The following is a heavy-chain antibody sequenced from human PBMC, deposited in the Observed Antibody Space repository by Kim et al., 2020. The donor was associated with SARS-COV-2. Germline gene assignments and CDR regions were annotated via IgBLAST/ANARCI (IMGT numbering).Heavy chain of an antibody. CDR3: VKDITPGGADV. V-gene: IGHV3-9*01. J-gene: IGHJ6*02. CDR1: GFTIDEHA. D-gene: IGHD2-15*01. CDR2: IMWDSSRV. Sequence: GGSLRLSCAASGFTIDEHAMHWVRQVPGKGLEWVSGIMWDSSRVGYADSVKGRFTISRDNAKKSLFLQMNSLRPEETALYYCVKDITPGGADVWGQGTTVTVSS.